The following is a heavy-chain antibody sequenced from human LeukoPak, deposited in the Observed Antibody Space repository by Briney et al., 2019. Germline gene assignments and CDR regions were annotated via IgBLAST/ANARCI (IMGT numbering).Heavy chain of an antibody. CDR3: ARGPSMYYDFWSDYQGPWFDP. D-gene: IGHD3-3*01. V-gene: IGHV4-30-4*01. CDR1: GGSISSGDYY. CDR2: IYYSGST. Sequence: SETLSLTCTVSGGSISSGDYYWSWIRQPPGKGLEWIVYIYYSGSTYYNPSLKSRVTISVDTSKNQFSLKLSSVTAADTAVYYCARGPSMYYDFWSDYQGPWFDPWGQGTLVTVSS. J-gene: IGHJ5*02.